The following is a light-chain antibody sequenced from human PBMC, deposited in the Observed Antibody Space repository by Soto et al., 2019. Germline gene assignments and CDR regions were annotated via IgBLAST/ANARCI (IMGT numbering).Light chain of an antibody. J-gene: IGKJ2*01. CDR3: QQYHSFSYT. CDR2: KAS. V-gene: IGKV1-5*03. CDR1: QSISNW. Sequence: DIQMTQSPSTLSASVGDRVTITCRASQSISNWLAWYQQKPGKAPKLPIYKASSLESGVPSRFSGSGSGTEFTFTISGLQPDDFATYFCQQYHSFSYTFGQGTKVDIK.